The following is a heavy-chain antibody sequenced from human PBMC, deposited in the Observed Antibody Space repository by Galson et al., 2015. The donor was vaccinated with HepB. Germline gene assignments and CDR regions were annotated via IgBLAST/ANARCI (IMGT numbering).Heavy chain of an antibody. D-gene: IGHD4-11*01. J-gene: IGHJ4*02. V-gene: IGHV3-23*01. Sequence: SLRLSCAASGFTFSSYGMHWVRQAPGKGLEWVSAISGSGGSTYYADSVKGRFTISRDNSKNTLYLQMNSLRAEDTAVYYCAKAHLDDSKTCAGFGYWGQGTLVTVSS. CDR1: GFTFSSYG. CDR2: ISGSGGST. CDR3: AKAHLDDSKTCAGFGY.